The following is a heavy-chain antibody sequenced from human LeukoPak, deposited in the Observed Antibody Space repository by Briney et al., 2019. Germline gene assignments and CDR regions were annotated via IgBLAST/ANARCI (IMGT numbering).Heavy chain of an antibody. CDR2: ISAYNGNT. Sequence: ASVKVSCKASGYTFTSYGISWVRQAPGQGLEWMGWISAYNGNTNYAQKLQGRVTMTTDTSTSTAYMELRSLRSDDTAVYYCARASAIAVAGTPEDYWGQGTLVTVSS. D-gene: IGHD6-19*01. CDR1: GYTFTSYG. CDR3: ARASAIAVAGTPEDY. J-gene: IGHJ4*02. V-gene: IGHV1-18*01.